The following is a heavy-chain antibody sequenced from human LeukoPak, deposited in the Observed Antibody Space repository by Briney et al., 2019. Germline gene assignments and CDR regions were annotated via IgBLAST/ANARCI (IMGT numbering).Heavy chain of an antibody. CDR2: INHSGST. Sequence: SETLSLTCTVSGGSISSGDYYWNWNRQPPGKGLEWIGEINHSGSTNYNPSLKSRVTISVDTSKNQFSLKLSSVTAADTAVYYCASGQYYYDSSGYYEATFDIWGQGTMVTVSS. CDR3: ASGQYYYDSSGYYEATFDI. CDR1: GGSISSGDYY. V-gene: IGHV4-39*07. D-gene: IGHD3-22*01. J-gene: IGHJ3*02.